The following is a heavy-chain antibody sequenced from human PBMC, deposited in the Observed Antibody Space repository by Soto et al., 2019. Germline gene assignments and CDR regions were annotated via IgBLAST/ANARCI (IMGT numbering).Heavy chain of an antibody. V-gene: IGHV3-48*02. J-gene: IGHJ3*02. D-gene: IGHD6-13*01. CDR2: ISSSSSTI. CDR3: ARDRGMIAAAPSGAFDI. Sequence: GGSLRLSCAASGFTFSSYSMNWVRQAPGKGLEWVSYISSSSSTIYYADSVKGRFTISRDNAKNSLYLQMNSLRDEDTAVYYCARDRGMIAAAPSGAFDIWGQGTMVTVSS. CDR1: GFTFSSYS.